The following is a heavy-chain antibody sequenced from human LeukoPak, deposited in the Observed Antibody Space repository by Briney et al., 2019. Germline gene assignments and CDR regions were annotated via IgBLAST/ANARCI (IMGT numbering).Heavy chain of an antibody. Sequence: PGGSLRLSCAASGFTFDDYAMYWVRQVPGKGLEWVSLISGDGGSTNYADSVKGRFTISRDNAKNSLYLQMNSLRAEDTAVYYCAVRRGIYYWGQGTLVTVSS. CDR3: AVRRGIYY. D-gene: IGHD4-23*01. J-gene: IGHJ4*02. CDR1: GFTFDDYA. V-gene: IGHV3-43*02. CDR2: ISGDGGST.